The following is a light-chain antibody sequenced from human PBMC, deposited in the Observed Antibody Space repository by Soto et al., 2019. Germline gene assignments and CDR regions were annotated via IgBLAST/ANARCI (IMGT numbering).Light chain of an antibody. CDR3: LQLSDCPQLT. CDR2: NAS. Sequence: DTMVTQSPSALSLYPGERATLSCRASQSVRNELAWYQQKPGQPPRLLIYNASNRASGIPPRFSGSGSGTDFTLTISSREPEDFAVYYCLQLSDCPQLTFCAGTKVDIK. J-gene: IGKJ3*01. V-gene: IGKV3-11*01. CDR1: QSVRNE.